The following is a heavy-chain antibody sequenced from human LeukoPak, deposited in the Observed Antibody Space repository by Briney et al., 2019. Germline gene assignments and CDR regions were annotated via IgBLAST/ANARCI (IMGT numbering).Heavy chain of an antibody. CDR2: INPSGGST. CDR1: GYTFTSNY. V-gene: IGHV1-46*01. CDR3: ARESSSLGELFDY. Sequence: ASVKVSCKAFGYTFTSNYMHWVRQAPGQGPEWMGVINPSGGSTSYAQKFQGRVTMTRDMSTSTVYMELSSLRSEDTAVYYCARESSSLGELFDYWGQGTLVTVSS. J-gene: IGHJ4*02. D-gene: IGHD3-16*01.